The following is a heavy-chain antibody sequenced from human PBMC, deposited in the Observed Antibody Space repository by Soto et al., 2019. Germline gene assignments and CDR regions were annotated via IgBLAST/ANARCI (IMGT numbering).Heavy chain of an antibody. Sequence: SQTLPLTCTVAGGSISSGGYCWSWIRQHPGKGLEWIGYIYYSGSTYYNPSLKSRVTISVDTSKNQFSLKLSSVTAADTAVYYCARAYGGYADYWGQGILVTSPQ. D-gene: IGHD5-12*01. CDR2: IYYSGST. CDR3: ARAYGGYADY. V-gene: IGHV4-31*03. CDR1: GGSISSGGYC. J-gene: IGHJ4*02.